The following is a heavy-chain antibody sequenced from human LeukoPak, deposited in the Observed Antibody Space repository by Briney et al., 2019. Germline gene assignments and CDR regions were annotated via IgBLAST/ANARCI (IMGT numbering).Heavy chain of an antibody. CDR2: IYYSGST. CDR3: ARGYQNFDY. CDR1: GGPISSGGYY. Sequence: PSETLSLTCTVSGGPISSGGYYWSWIRQHLGKGLEWIGYIYYSGSTYYNPSLKSRVTISVDTSKNQFSLKLSSVTAADTAVYYCARGYQNFDYWGQGTLVTVSS. D-gene: IGHD2-2*01. V-gene: IGHV4-31*03. J-gene: IGHJ4*02.